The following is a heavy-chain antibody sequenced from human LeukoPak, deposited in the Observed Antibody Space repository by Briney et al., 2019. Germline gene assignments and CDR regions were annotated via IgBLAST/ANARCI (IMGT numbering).Heavy chain of an antibody. CDR3: ARGGSSSWDYFDY. V-gene: IGHV3-64*01. J-gene: IGHJ4*02. CDR2: ISSNGGST. D-gene: IGHD6-13*01. CDR1: GFTFGSYA. Sequence: GGSLRLSCAASGFTFGSYAISWVRQAPGKGLEYVSGISSNGGSTYYANSVKGRFTISRDNSENTLYLQMGSLRGEDMAVYYCARGGSSSWDYFDYWGQGTLVTVSS.